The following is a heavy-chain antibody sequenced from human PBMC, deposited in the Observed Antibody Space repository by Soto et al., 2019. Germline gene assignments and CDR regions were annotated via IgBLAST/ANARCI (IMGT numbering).Heavy chain of an antibody. Sequence: GGSLRLSCAASGSTFSDYYMSWIRQAPGKGLEWVSYMSSSSSYTNYADSVKGRFTISRDNAKNSLYLQMNSLRAEDTAVYYCARDSVYYGDYELNYFDYWGQGTLVTVSS. CDR2: MSSSSSYT. CDR1: GSTFSDYY. V-gene: IGHV3-11*05. D-gene: IGHD4-17*01. CDR3: ARDSVYYGDYELNYFDY. J-gene: IGHJ4*02.